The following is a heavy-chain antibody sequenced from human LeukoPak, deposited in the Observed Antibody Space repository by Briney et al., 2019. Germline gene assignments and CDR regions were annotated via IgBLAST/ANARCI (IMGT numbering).Heavy chain of an antibody. J-gene: IGHJ6*02. Sequence: GGSLRLSCAASGFTFSSYAMSWVRQAPGKGLEWVSAISGSGGSTYYADSVKGRFTISRDNSKNTLYLQMNSLRAEDTAVYYCAKWNGSGRSHYYYYDGMDVWGQGTTVTVSS. CDR1: GFTFSSYA. CDR2: ISGSGGST. D-gene: IGHD3-10*01. V-gene: IGHV3-23*01. CDR3: AKWNGSGRSHYYYYDGMDV.